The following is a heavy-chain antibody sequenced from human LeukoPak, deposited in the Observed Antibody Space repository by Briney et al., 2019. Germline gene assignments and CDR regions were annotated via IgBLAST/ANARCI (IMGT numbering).Heavy chain of an antibody. V-gene: IGHV3-11*01. CDR3: ARAEGRYSYGDFDY. Sequence: GGSLRLSCAASGFTFSDYYMSWIRQAPGKGLEWISYISGSGSTIHYADSVKGRFTISRDNAKSSLYLQMNSLGAEDTAVYYCARAEGRYSYGDFDYWGQGTLVTVSS. CDR1: GFTFSDYY. J-gene: IGHJ4*02. CDR2: ISGSGSTI. D-gene: IGHD5-18*01.